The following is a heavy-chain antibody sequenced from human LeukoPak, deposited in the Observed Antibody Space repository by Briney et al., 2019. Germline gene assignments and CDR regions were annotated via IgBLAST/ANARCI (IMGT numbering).Heavy chain of an antibody. V-gene: IGHV3-30*02. D-gene: IGHD2-15*01. CDR3: AKEGEYCSGGSCYSGNWLDP. CDR2: IRYDGSNK. CDR1: GFTFSSYG. Sequence: GGSLRLSCAASGFTFSSYGMHWVRQAPGKGLEWVAFIRYDGSNKYYADSVKGRFTISRDNSKNTLYLQMNSLRAEDTAVYYCAKEGEYCSGGSCYSGNWLDPWGQGTLVTVSS. J-gene: IGHJ5*02.